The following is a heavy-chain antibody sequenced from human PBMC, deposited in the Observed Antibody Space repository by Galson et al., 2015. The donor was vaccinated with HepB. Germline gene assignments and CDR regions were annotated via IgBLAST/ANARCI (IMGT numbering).Heavy chain of an antibody. Sequence: SLRLSCAASGFTFSSYGMHWVRQAPGKGLEWVAVISYDGSNKYYADSVKGRFTISRDNSKNTLYLQMNSLRAEDTAVYYCAKDSRKAKQLVGYFDYWGQGTLVTVSS. CDR2: ISYDGSNK. D-gene: IGHD6-6*01. CDR1: GFTFSSYG. V-gene: IGHV3-30*18. J-gene: IGHJ4*02. CDR3: AKDSRKAKQLVGYFDY.